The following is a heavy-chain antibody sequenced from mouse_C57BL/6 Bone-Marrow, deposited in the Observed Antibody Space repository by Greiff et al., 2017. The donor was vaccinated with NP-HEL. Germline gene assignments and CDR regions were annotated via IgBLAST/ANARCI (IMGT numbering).Heavy chain of an antibody. CDR3: ARGSSYAMDY. CDR2: IDPSDSYT. Sequence: QVQLQQPGAELVRPGTSVKLSCKASGYTFTSYWMHWVKQRPGQDLEWIGVIDPSDSYTNYNQKFKGKATLTVDTSSSTAYMQLSSLTSEDSAVYYCARGSSYAMDYWGQGTSVTVSS. J-gene: IGHJ4*01. V-gene: IGHV1-59*01. CDR1: GYTFTSYW. D-gene: IGHD1-1*01.